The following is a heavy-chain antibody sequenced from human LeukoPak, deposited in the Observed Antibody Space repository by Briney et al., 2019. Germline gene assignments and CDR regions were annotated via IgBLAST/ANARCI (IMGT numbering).Heavy chain of an antibody. CDR1: GFTFSSYG. CDR3: AKDVSRYFDWLLSPPDY. D-gene: IGHD3-9*01. V-gene: IGHV3-30*18. CDR2: ISYDGSNK. Sequence: PGGSLRLSCAASGFTFSSYGMHWVRQAPGKGLEWVAVISYDGSNKYYADSVKGRFTISRDNSKNTLYLQMNSLRAEDTAVYYCAKDVSRYFDWLLSPPDYWGQGTLVTVSS. J-gene: IGHJ4*02.